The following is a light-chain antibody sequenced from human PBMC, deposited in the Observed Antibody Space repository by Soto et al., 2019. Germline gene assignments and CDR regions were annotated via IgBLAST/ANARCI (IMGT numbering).Light chain of an antibody. CDR2: GAS. CDR1: QTVSSSY. CDR3: QQYGSSPRT. J-gene: IGKJ1*01. V-gene: IGKV3-20*01. Sequence: EIVLTQSPGTLSLSPGESATLSCRASQTVSSSYLAWYQQRPGQAPRLLIYGASNRATGIPDRFSGSGSGTDFTLTVSRLEPEDFVLYYCQQYGSSPRTFGQGTKVDNK.